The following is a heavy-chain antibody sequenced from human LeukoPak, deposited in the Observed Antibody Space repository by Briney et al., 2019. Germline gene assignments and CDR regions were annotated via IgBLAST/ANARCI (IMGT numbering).Heavy chain of an antibody. CDR1: GYTFTSYG. J-gene: IGHJ5*02. CDR3: ARDRRLYVFDQLPENNWFDP. V-gene: IGHV1-18*01. D-gene: IGHD2-2*01. CDR2: ISAYNGNT. Sequence: ASVKVSCKASGYTFTSYGISWVRQAPGQGLEWMGWISAYNGNTNYAQKLQGRVTMTTDTSTSTAYMELRSLRSDDTAVYYCARDRRLYVFDQLPENNWFDPWGQGTLVTVSS.